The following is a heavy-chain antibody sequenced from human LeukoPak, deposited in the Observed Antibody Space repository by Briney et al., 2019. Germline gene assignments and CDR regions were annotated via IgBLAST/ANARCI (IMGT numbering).Heavy chain of an antibody. J-gene: IGHJ4*02. V-gene: IGHV1-46*01. Sequence: ASVKVSCKASGGTFTSYYMHWVRQAPGQGLEWMGIINPSGGSTSYAQKFQGRVTMTRDTSTSTVYMELSSLRSEDTAVYYCARDSPTHYDFWSGYSYYFDYWGQGTLVTVSS. CDR1: GGTFTSYY. D-gene: IGHD3-3*01. CDR3: ARDSPTHYDFWSGYSYYFDY. CDR2: INPSGGST.